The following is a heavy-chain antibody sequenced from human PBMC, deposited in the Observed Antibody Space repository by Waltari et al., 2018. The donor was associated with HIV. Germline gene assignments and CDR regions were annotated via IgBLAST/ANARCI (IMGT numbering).Heavy chain of an antibody. D-gene: IGHD3-10*01. CDR3: ARDSNTMVRAFDY. Sequence: EVQLVESGGGLVKPVGSLRLSCAASGFTFSSYSMNWVREAPGKGLEWVSFISSSSSYIYYADSVKGRFTISRDNAKNSLYLQMNSLRAEDTAVYYCARDSNTMVRAFDYWGQGTLVTVSS. CDR1: GFTFSSYS. J-gene: IGHJ4*02. CDR2: ISSSSSYI. V-gene: IGHV3-21*01.